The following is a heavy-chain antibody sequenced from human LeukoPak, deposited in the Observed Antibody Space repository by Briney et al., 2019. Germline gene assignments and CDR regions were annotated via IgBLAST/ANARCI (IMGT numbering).Heavy chain of an antibody. CDR2: ISSSGSII. CDR3: ARDFGYF. J-gene: IGHJ4*02. V-gene: IGHV3-48*03. Sequence: GGSLRLSCAASGFTFGNYKMNWVRQAPGKGLEWVSYISSSGSIIYYSDSVKGRFTISRDNAKNSLYLQMNSLRTEDTAVYYCARDFGYFWGQGTLVTVSS. D-gene: IGHD3-10*01. CDR1: GFTFGNYK.